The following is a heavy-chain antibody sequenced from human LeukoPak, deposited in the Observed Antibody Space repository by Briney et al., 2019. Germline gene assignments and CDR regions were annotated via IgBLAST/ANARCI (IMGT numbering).Heavy chain of an antibody. CDR3: ASCGGMVV. D-gene: IGHD2-21*01. CDR1: GFTFSSYN. Sequence: GGSLRLSCAASGFTFSSYNMNWVRQAPGKGLEWVSSISTSSNYIYYADSVKGRFTISRDNAKNSLYLQMNSLRAEDTAVYYCASCGGMVVWGQGTLVTVSS. J-gene: IGHJ4*02. V-gene: IGHV3-21*01. CDR2: ISTSSNYI.